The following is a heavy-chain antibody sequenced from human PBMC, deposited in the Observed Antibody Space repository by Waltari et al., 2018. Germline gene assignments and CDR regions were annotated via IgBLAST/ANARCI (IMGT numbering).Heavy chain of an antibody. CDR2: IDTSGSA. CDR1: GGTISIGAYY. V-gene: IGHV4-61*09. Sequence: QVQLQESGPGLVKPSQTLSLTCTVSGGTISIGAYYWNWVRQPDGRGLEWIGYIDTSGSATYNPSLKSRVTISGATSKNQFFLRLSSVTAADTAVYYCARGPWKGTLATYFVSWGQGTLVTVSS. J-gene: IGHJ4*02. CDR3: ARGPWKGTLATYFVS. D-gene: IGHD5-12*01.